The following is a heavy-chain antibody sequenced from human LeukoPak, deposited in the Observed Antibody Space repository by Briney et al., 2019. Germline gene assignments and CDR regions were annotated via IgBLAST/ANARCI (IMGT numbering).Heavy chain of an antibody. D-gene: IGHD1-14*01. CDR2: ISPIGSRT. CDR1: GLTFTTYA. Sequence: HPGGSLRPSWAASGLTFTTYALNGGRQAPGKGLWWVSAISPIGSRTYYADSVKGRFTISRDNSKNPLYLQMNSLRAGDTAIYYCAKASTVLKPIDSWGQGTLVTVSS. CDR3: AKASTVLKPIDS. V-gene: IGHV3-23*01. J-gene: IGHJ4*02.